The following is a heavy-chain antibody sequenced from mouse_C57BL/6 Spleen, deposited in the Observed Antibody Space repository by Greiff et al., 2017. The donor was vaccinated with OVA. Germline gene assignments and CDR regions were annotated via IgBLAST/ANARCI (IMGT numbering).Heavy chain of an antibody. Sequence: EVQLQQSGPELVKPGASVKMSCKASGYTFTDYNMHWVKQSHGKSLEWIGYINPNNGGTSYNQKFKGKATLTVNTSSSTAYMELRSLTSEDSAVYYCARFGIITFFDYWGQGTTLTVSS. V-gene: IGHV1-22*01. CDR3: ARFGIITFFDY. CDR2: INPNNGGT. J-gene: IGHJ2*01. D-gene: IGHD1-1*01. CDR1: GYTFTDYN.